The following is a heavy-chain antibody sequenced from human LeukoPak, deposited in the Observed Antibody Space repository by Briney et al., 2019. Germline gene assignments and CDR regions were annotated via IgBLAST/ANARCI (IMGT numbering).Heavy chain of an antibody. J-gene: IGHJ4*02. V-gene: IGHV1-46*01. Sequence: GASVKVSCKASGGTFSSYAISWVRQAPGQGLEWMGIINPSGGSTSYAQKFQGRVTMTRDTSTSTVYMELSSLRSEDTAVYYCARDKSTAMVFFDYWGQGTLVTVSS. CDR3: ARDKSTAMVFFDY. CDR1: GGTFSSYA. CDR2: INPSGGST. D-gene: IGHD5-18*01.